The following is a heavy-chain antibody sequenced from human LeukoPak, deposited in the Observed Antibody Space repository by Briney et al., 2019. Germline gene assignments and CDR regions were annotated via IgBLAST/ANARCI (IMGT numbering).Heavy chain of an antibody. V-gene: IGHV4-4*09. CDR3: ARRGDFWSGYYVFDY. Sequence: PSETLSLTCSVSGASVSSDYWSWIRQPPGKGLEWIGYIYTSGSTNYNPSLKSRVTISVDTSKNQFSLKLSSVTAADTAVYYCARRGDFWSGYYVFDYWGQGTLVTVSS. CDR2: IYTSGST. CDR1: GASVSSDY. D-gene: IGHD3-3*01. J-gene: IGHJ4*02.